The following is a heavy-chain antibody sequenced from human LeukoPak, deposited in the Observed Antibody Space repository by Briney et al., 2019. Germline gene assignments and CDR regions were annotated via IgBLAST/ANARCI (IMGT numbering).Heavy chain of an antibody. V-gene: IGHV3-23*01. D-gene: IGHD1-26*01. CDR3: AKKVVGANFDY. J-gene: IGHJ4*02. CDR1: GLAFSAYK. Sequence: PGGSLRLSCAAPGLAFSAYKMHWVRQAPRKGLEWVSAISGSGGSTYYADSVKGRFTISRDNSKNTLYLQMNSLRAEDTAVYYCAKKVVGANFDYWGQGTLVTVSS. CDR2: ISGSGGST.